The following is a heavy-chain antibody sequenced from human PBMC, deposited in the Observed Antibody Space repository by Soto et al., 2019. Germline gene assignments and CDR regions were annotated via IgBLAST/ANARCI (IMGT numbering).Heavy chain of an antibody. CDR1: GGTFSSYA. V-gene: IGHV1-69*13. D-gene: IGHD2-2*01. CDR3: ARGSIVVVPAARVLGYYYGMDV. Sequence: GASVKVSCKASGGTFSSYAISWVRQAPGQGLEWMGGIIPIFGTANYAQKFQGRVTITADESTSTAYMELSSLRSEDTAVYYCARGSIVVVPAARVLGYYYGMDVWGQGTTVTVLL. J-gene: IGHJ6*02. CDR2: IIPIFGTA.